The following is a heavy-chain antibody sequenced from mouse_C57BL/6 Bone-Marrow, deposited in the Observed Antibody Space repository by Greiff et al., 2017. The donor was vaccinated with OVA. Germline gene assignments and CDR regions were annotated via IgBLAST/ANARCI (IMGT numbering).Heavy chain of an antibody. J-gene: IGHJ4*01. CDR1: GYTFTDYY. V-gene: IGHV1-19*01. CDR2: INPYNGGT. D-gene: IGHD1-1*01. Sequence: EVKLVESGPVLVKPGASVKMSCKASGYTFTDYYMNWVKQSHGKSLEWIGVINPYNGGTSYNQKFKGKATLTVDKSSSTAYMELNSLTSEDSAVYYCARDYYGSSLYAMDYWGQGTSVTVSS. CDR3: ARDYYGSSLYAMDY.